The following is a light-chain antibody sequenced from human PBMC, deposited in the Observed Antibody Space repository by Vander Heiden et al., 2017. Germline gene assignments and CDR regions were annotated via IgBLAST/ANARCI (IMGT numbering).Light chain of an antibody. CDR1: SSNIGSNT. J-gene: IGLJ2*01. CDR3: AAWDDSLNGQGWL. V-gene: IGLV1-44*01. CDR2: TNN. Sequence: HSVLPHPPSASGAPAQRVTIPCSGSSSNIGSNTVNWYQQFPGTAPKLLIYTNNQRPSGVPDRFSGSKSGTSASLAISGLQSEDEADYYCAAWDDSLNGQGWLFGGGTKLTVL.